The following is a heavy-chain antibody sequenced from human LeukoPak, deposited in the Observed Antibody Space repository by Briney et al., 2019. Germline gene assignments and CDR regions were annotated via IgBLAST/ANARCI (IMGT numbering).Heavy chain of an antibody. J-gene: IGHJ4*02. CDR1: GFTFSGSA. CDR2: IRSKANSHAT. D-gene: IGHD2-8*01. Sequence: PGGSLRLSCAASGFTFSGSAMHWVRQASGKGLEWVGRIRSKANSHATAYAASVKGRFTISRDDSKNTAYLQMNSLKTEDTAVYYCTRHVGGCTNGVCQSDYWGQGTLVTVSS. V-gene: IGHV3-73*01. CDR3: TRHVGGCTNGVCQSDY.